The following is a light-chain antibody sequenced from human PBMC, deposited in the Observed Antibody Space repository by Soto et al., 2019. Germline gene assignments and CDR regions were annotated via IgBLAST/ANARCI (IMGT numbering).Light chain of an antibody. J-gene: IGLJ2*01. CDR1: SFNIGGNT. CDR2: SNN. Sequence: QSALTQPPSASGTPGQRVTISCSGSSFNIGGNTVNWYQQVTGTAPKLLINSNNQRPSGVPDRFSGSKSGTSASLAISGLRSEDEADYYCAAWDDSLNGVVFGGGTKLTVL. V-gene: IGLV1-44*01. CDR3: AAWDDSLNGVV.